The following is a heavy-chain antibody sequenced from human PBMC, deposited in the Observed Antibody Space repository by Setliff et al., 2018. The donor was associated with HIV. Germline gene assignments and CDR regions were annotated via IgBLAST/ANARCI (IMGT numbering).Heavy chain of an antibody. CDR1: GGSISSRY. CDR2: VYNSGGT. V-gene: IGHV4-59*11. Sequence: NPSETLSLTCTVSGGSISSRYWSWIRQTPGKGLESIGYVYNSGGTNYNPSLKSRVTISVDTSKNQFSLRLSSVTAADTAVYYCARLHGDFYFGLWGQGTLVTVSS. D-gene: IGHD4-17*01. J-gene: IGHJ4*02. CDR3: ARLHGDFYFGL.